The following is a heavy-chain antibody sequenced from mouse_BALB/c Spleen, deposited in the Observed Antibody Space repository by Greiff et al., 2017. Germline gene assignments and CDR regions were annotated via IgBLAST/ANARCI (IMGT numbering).Heavy chain of an antibody. CDR2: ISYDGSN. D-gene: IGHD2-2*01. CDR1: GYSITSGYY. CDR3: ARDRDYGYALDY. Sequence: VQLKESGPGLVKPSQSLSLTCSVTGYSITSGYYWNWIRQFPGNKLEWMGYISYDGSNNYNPSLKNRISITRDTSKNQFFLKLNSVTTEDTATYYCARDRDYGYALDYWGQGTTLTVSS. V-gene: IGHV3-6*02. J-gene: IGHJ2*01.